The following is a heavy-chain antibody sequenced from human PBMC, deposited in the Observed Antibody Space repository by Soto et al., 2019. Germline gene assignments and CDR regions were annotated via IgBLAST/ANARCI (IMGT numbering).Heavy chain of an antibody. V-gene: IGHV3-21*01. J-gene: IGHJ6*02. CDR1: RFTFSSYT. Sequence: GGSLRLSCAASRFTFSSYTMNWVRQAPGRGLEWVSSIGTSSSYIYYADSVKGRFTISRDNAKNSLFLQMNSLRADDTAVYYCARDSVRDYLYYYYGMDVWGQGTTVTVYS. CDR3: ARDSVRDYLYYYYGMDV. D-gene: IGHD4-17*01. CDR2: IGTSSSYI.